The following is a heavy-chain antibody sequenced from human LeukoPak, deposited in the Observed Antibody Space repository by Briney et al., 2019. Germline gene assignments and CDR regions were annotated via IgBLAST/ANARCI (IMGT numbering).Heavy chain of an antibody. CDR2: ISYDGSNK. V-gene: IGHV3-30-3*01. D-gene: IGHD1-26*01. CDR1: GFTFSSYA. J-gene: IGHJ1*01. Sequence: GGFLRLSCAASGFTFSSYAMHWVRQAPGKGLEWVAVISYDGSNKYYADSVKGRFTISRDNSKNTLYLQMNSLRAEDTAVYYCAKVAEPGYSGTREGYFQHWGQGTLVTVSS. CDR3: AKVAEPGYSGTREGYFQH.